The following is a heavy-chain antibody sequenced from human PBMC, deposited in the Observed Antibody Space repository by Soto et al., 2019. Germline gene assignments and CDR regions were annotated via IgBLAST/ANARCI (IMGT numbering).Heavy chain of an antibody. Sequence: GGSLRLSCEASGFPSSFYSMNWVRQAPGKGLEWIAYITPTSRAINYADSVRGRFTISRENAKNSLYLQMNSLRAGDTAVYYCARVLRGYSGFEDYFDYWGQGALVTVSS. CDR2: ITPTSRAI. CDR3: ARVLRGYSGFEDYFDY. CDR1: GFPSSFYS. J-gene: IGHJ4*02. D-gene: IGHD5-12*01. V-gene: IGHV3-48*01.